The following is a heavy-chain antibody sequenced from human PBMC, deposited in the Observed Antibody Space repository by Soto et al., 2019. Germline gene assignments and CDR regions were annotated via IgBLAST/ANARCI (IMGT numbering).Heavy chain of an antibody. CDR2: IYYTGNT. V-gene: IGHV4-59*01. CDR1: GDSISSYY. J-gene: IGHJ5*02. Sequence: QVQLQGSGPGLVKPSETLSLTCTVSGDSISSYYWSWIRQPPGKGLEWIGYIYYTGNTNYNPSLTXRVTLSLDTSTTHLSLKLTSVPPADTAVYYCARSGNNWFDPWDQGTLVTVSS. CDR3: ARSGNNWFDP.